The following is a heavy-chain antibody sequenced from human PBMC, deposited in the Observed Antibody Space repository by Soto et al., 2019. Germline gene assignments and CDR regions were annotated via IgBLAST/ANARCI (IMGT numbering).Heavy chain of an antibody. V-gene: IGHV3-23*01. J-gene: IGHJ4*02. CDR3: AKRFDDSSTWSFDH. CDR1: GFTFDNYV. D-gene: IGHD6-6*01. Sequence: PGGSLRLSCAASGFTFDNYVMTWVRQAPGKGLEWVAGISGNGARAYYGDSVEGRFIVSRDNSKNTQYLQMNSLRVEDTALYYCAKRFDDSSTWSFDHWGLGTLVTVSS. CDR2: ISGNGARA.